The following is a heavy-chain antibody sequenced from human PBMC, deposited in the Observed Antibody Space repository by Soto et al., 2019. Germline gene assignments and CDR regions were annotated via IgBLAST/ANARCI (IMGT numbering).Heavy chain of an antibody. V-gene: IGHV3-30-3*01. CDR3: ARDNSPYSSGWHNRHCDY. D-gene: IGHD6-19*01. CDR2: ISYDGSNK. CDR1: GFTFSSYA. J-gene: IGHJ4*02. Sequence: QVQLVESGGGVVQPGRSLKLSCAASGFTFSSYAMHWVRQAPGKGLEWVAVISYDGSNKYYADSVKGRFTISRDNSKNTLYLQMNSLRAEDTAVYYCARDNSPYSSGWHNRHCDYLGQGTLVTVSS.